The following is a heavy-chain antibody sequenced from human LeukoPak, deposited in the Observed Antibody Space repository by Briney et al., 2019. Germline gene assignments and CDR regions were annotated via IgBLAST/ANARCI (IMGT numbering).Heavy chain of an antibody. V-gene: IGHV3-23*01. Sequence: GGSLRLSCAASGFTVSSNYMNWVRQAPGKGLEWVSAISGSGGSTYYADSVKGRFTISRDNSKNTLYLQMNSLRAEDTAVYYCAKDLLVEWAFDIWGQGTMVTVSS. J-gene: IGHJ3*02. CDR2: ISGSGGST. D-gene: IGHD3-3*01. CDR3: AKDLLVEWAFDI. CDR1: GFTVSSNY.